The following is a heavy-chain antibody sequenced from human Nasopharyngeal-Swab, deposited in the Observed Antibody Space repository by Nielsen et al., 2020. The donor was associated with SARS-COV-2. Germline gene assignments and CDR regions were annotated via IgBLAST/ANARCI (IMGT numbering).Heavy chain of an antibody. J-gene: IGHJ4*02. D-gene: IGHD3-3*01. CDR1: GGSFSGYY. CDR3: ARGRGYDFWSGYYTGRTCRDGYFDY. CDR2: INHSGST. V-gene: IGHV4-34*01. Sequence: SETLSLTCAVYGGSFSGYYWSWILQHPGKGLEWMGEINHSGSTNYNPSLKSRVTISVDTSKNQFSLMLRSVTAADAAVYYCARGRGYDFWSGYYTGRTCRDGYFDYWGQGTLVTVSS.